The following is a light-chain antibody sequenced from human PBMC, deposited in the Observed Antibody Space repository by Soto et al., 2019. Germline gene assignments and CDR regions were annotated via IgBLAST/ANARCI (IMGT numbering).Light chain of an antibody. Sequence: QSALTQPASVSGSPGQSITISCTGTSSDVGGYNSVSWYQHHPGKAPKLILYDVDDRPSGVSYRFSGSKSGNTASLTISGLQAADEADYFCSSYTSSMTNVFGSGTKLTVL. J-gene: IGLJ1*01. CDR1: SSDVGGYNS. CDR3: SSYTSSMTNV. V-gene: IGLV2-14*03. CDR2: DVD.